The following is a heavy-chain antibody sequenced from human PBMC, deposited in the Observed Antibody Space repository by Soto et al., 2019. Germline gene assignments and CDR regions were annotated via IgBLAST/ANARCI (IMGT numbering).Heavy chain of an antibody. D-gene: IGHD3-10*01. J-gene: IGHJ3*02. CDR3: ARGTWIVRGLIPDAFDI. V-gene: IGHV3-66*01. CDR1: GFTVSSHY. CDR2: IYNSGTS. Sequence: EVQLVESGGGLVQPGGSLSLSCAASGFTVSSHYINWVRQARGKGLDWVSVIYNSGTSFYADSAKGRFTVSRDTAKNWVFLLMSSFRAEGTAVYFCARGTWIVRGLIPDAFDIWGQGTMVTFSS.